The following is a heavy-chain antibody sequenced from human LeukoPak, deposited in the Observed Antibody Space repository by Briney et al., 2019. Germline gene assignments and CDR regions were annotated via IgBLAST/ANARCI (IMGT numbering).Heavy chain of an antibody. V-gene: IGHV4-4*07. CDR1: GGSISSYY. CDR2: VYTSGST. J-gene: IGHJ3*02. CDR3: AKSNGYGLIDI. Sequence: SETLSLTCTVSGGSISSYYWSWIRQPAGKGLEWIGRVYTSGSTNYNPSLKSRVTMSVDTSKNQFSLKLTSVTAADTAVYYCAKSNGYGLIDIWGQGTMVTVSS. D-gene: IGHD3-22*01.